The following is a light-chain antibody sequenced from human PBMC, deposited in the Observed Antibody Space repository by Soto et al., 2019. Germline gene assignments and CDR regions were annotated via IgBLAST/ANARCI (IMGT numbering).Light chain of an antibody. CDR1: QDISRW. CDR2: DAS. V-gene: IGKV1-5*01. J-gene: IGKJ1*01. Sequence: DIQMTQSPATLSASVGDRVSITSRAGQDISRWLAWYQQKPGKAPKVLIWDASSLQRGVPSRFTGSGSGTEFTLTINGLQPDDFATYYCQQYNGCRTWTFGQGTKVDIK. CDR3: QQYNGCRTWT.